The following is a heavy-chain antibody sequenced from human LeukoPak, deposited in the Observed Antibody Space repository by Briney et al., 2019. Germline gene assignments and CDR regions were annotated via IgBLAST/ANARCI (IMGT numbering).Heavy chain of an antibody. CDR2: ISSSSSYI. Sequence: GGSLRLSCAASGFTFSSYSMNWVRQAPGKGLEWVSSISSSSSYIYYADSVKGRFAISRDNAKNSLYLQMNSLRAEDTALYYCAREVSEGFDFWGQGTLVTVSS. CDR1: GFTFSSYS. D-gene: IGHD3-22*01. V-gene: IGHV3-21*01. J-gene: IGHJ4*02. CDR3: AREVSEGFDF.